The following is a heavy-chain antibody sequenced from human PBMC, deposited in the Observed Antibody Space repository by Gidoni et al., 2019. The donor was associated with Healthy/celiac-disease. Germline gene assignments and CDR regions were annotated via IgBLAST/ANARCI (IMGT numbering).Heavy chain of an antibody. D-gene: IGHD5-12*01. CDR1: VFTFSNAW. V-gene: IGHV3-15*01. CDR2: IKSKTDGGTT. CDR3: TTEIEVATFDY. Sequence: EVQLVESGGGLVKPGGSLRLSCAASVFTFSNAWMSWVRQAPGKGLEWVGRIKSKTDGGTTDYAAPVKGRFTISREDSKNTLYLQMNSLKTEDTAVYYCTTEIEVATFDYWGQGTLVTVSS. J-gene: IGHJ4*02.